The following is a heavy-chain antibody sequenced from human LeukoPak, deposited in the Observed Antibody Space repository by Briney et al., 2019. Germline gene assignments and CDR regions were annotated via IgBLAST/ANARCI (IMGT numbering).Heavy chain of an antibody. J-gene: IGHJ3*01. CDR2: ISGSGGST. V-gene: IGHV3-23*01. Sequence: PGGSLRLSCAASGFTFSSYAMSWVRQAPGKGLEWVSAISGSGGSTYYADSVKGRFTISRDNSKNTLHPQMNSLRAEDTAVYYCAKARIVVIPPADALDVWGQGTLVTVSS. D-gene: IGHD3-22*01. CDR3: AKARIVVIPPADALDV. CDR1: GFTFSSYA.